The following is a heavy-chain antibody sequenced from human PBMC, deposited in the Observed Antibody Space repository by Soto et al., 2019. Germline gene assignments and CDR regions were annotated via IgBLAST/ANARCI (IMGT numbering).Heavy chain of an antibody. D-gene: IGHD6-13*01. Sequence: QVQLVQSGAEVKKPGSSVKVSCKASGGTFSSYAISWVRQAPGQGLEWMGGIIPIFGTANYAQKFQGRVTITAEESTSTAYMELSSLRSEDTAVYYCARASIAAAGTNYYYYGMDVWCQGTTVTVSS. CDR3: ARASIAAAGTNYYYYGMDV. J-gene: IGHJ6*02. CDR2: IIPIFGTA. V-gene: IGHV1-69*01. CDR1: GGTFSSYA.